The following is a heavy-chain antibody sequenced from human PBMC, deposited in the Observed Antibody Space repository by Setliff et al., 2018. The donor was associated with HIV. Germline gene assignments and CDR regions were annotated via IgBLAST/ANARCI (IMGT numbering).Heavy chain of an antibody. V-gene: IGHV4-61*08. CDR1: GASISSGGYY. D-gene: IGHD6-19*01. CDR3: ARSPRIGVAGEFEY. CDR2: IYTSGST. J-gene: IGHJ4*02. Sequence: SSETLSLTCTVSGASISSGGYYWSWIRQHPGKGLEWIGYIYTSGSTNYNPSLKSRVTISVDTSKNQFSLKVNSVTAADTAVYYCARSPRIGVAGEFEYWGQGTLVTVSS.